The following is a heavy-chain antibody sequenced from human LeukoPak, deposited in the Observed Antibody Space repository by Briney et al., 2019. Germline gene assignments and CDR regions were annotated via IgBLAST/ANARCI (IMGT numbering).Heavy chain of an antibody. CDR2: ISGSGGST. J-gene: IGHJ3*02. Sequence: GGSLRLSCAASGFTFSSYAMSWVRQAPGKGLEWVSAISGSGGSTYYADSVKGRFTIFRDNSKNILYLQMNSLRAEDTAIYYCAKRGGGTMFAFDIWGQGTMVTVSS. D-gene: IGHD3-10*02. CDR1: GFTFSSYA. V-gene: IGHV3-23*01. CDR3: AKRGGGTMFAFDI.